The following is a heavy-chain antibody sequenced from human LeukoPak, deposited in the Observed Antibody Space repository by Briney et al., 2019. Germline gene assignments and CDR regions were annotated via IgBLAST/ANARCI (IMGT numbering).Heavy chain of an antibody. CDR2: ISGSGSST. CDR1: GFTFSSYA. Sequence: GGSLRLSCAASGFTFSSYAMSWVRQAPGKGLEWVSAISGSGSSTYYADSVKGRFTISRDNSKNTLYLQMNSLRAEDTAVYYCAKDKGWGYSAYDCYGMDVWGQGTTVTVSS. D-gene: IGHD1-26*01. CDR3: AKDKGWGYSAYDCYGMDV. V-gene: IGHV3-23*01. J-gene: IGHJ6*02.